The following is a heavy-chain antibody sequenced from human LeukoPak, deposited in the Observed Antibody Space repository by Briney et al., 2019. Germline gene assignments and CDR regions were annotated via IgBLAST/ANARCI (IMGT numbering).Heavy chain of an antibody. J-gene: IGHJ5*02. CDR3: ARQDYNCSSTSCRNWFDP. CDR1: GYTLTGYY. D-gene: IGHD2-2*01. CDR2: INPNSGGT. V-gene: IGHV1-2*02. Sequence: WASVKVSCTASGYTLTGYYMHWVRQAPGHRLEWMGWINPNSGGTNYAQNFQGRVTIPRDTSISTAYMELSRLRSDDTAVYYCARQDYNCSSTSCRNWFDPWGQGTLVTVSS.